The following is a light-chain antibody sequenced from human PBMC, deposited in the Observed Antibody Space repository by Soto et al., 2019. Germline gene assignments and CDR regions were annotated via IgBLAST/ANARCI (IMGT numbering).Light chain of an antibody. CDR1: RSNIGTYA. J-gene: IGLJ2*01. Sequence: QSVLTQSPSASVTPGQRVTISCSGSRSNIGTYAVNWYQQLPGAAPTLLIFRNHQPPSGVPDRFSGSKSGTSASLAISGPQSEDEADYYCAAWDDSLRAVVFGGGTKLTVL. CDR2: RNH. V-gene: IGLV1-44*01. CDR3: AAWDDSLRAVV.